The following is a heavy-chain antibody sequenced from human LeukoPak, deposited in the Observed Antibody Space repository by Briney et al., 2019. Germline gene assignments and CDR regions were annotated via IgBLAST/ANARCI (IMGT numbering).Heavy chain of an antibody. V-gene: IGHV1-2*02. CDR3: ARDILWFGIGYWFDP. Sequence: PGASVKVSCKASGGTFSSYAISWVRQAPGQGLVWMGWINPNSGGTNYAQKFQGRVTMTRDTSISTAYMELSRLRSDDTAVYYCARDILWFGIGYWFDPWGQGTLVTVSS. J-gene: IGHJ5*02. CDR1: GGTFSSYA. CDR2: INPNSGGT. D-gene: IGHD3-10*01.